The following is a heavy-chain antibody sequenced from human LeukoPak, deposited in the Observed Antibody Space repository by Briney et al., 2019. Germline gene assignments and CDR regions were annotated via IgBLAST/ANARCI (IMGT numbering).Heavy chain of an antibody. J-gene: IGHJ4*02. CDR2: INHSGST. V-gene: IGHV4-34*01. D-gene: IGHD1-26*01. Sequence: SETLSLTCTVSGGSIRTYYWSWIRQPPGKGLEWIGEINHSGSTNYNPSLKSRVTISVDTSKNQFSLRLSSVTAADTAVYYCARHSGTYYDFDYWGQGTLVTVSS. CDR1: GGSIRTYY. CDR3: ARHSGTYYDFDY.